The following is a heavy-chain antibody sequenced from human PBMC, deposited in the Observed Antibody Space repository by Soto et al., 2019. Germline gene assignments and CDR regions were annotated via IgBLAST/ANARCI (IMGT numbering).Heavy chain of an antibody. CDR1: GFTFSSYS. CDR3: AKDKPYPEVAFDI. V-gene: IGHV3-48*01. J-gene: IGHJ3*02. Sequence: PGGPLRLSCAASGFTFSSYSMNWVRQAPGKGLEWVTYISSSSSSSIYYADSVKGRFTISRDNSKNTLYLQMNGLRAEDTAVYYCAKDKPYPEVAFDIWGQGTMVTVSS. CDR2: ISSSSSSSI. D-gene: IGHD2-2*01.